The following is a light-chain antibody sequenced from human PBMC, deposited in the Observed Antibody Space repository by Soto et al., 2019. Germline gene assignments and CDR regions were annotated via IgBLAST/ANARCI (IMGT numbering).Light chain of an antibody. Sequence: DVQMTQSPSSLSSSVGATITITCQATQDIRNYLTWYQQKPGEAPKILIYDASKLETGVPSRFSGSGSGTDFTFTISSLQPEDFATYHCQQYDHLPITFGQGTRLEIK. V-gene: IGKV1-33*01. CDR3: QQYDHLPIT. J-gene: IGKJ5*01. CDR1: QDIRNY. CDR2: DAS.